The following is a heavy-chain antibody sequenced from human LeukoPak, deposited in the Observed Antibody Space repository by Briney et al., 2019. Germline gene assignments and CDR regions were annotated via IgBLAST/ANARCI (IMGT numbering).Heavy chain of an antibody. J-gene: IGHJ4*02. D-gene: IGHD2-8*01. V-gene: IGHV3-23*01. CDR2: ISGSGGST. CDR1: GFTFSSYA. Sequence: PGGSLRLSCAASGFTFSSYAMSWVRQAPGKGLEWVSAISGSGGSTYYADSVKGRFTISRDNSKNTLYLQMNSLRAEDTAVYYCAKDSVLMVYAMAWTMDYWGQGTLVTVSS. CDR3: AKDSVLMVYAMAWTMDY.